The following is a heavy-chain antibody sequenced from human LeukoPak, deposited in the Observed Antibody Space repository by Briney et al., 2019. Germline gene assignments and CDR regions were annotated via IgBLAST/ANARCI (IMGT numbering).Heavy chain of an antibody. CDR1: GGTFSSYA. CDR2: IIPIFGTA. V-gene: IGHV1-69*13. D-gene: IGHD3-3*01. Sequence: SVKVSCKASGGTFSSYAISWVRQAPGQGLEWMGGIIPIFGTANYAQKFQGRVTITADESTSTAYMELSSLRSEDTAVYYCARDTIFGVAIIQEHWFDPWGQGTLVTVSS. J-gene: IGHJ5*02. CDR3: ARDTIFGVAIIQEHWFDP.